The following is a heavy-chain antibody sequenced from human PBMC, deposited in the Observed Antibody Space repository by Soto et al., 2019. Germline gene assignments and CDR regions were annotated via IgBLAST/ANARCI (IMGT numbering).Heavy chain of an antibody. CDR3: AKDGPSSGSYFALWYFVH. CDR1: GFTFDDYA. V-gene: IGHV3-9*01. Sequence: EVQLVESGGGLVQPGRSLRLSCAASGFTFDDYAMHWVRQAPGKGLEWVSGISWYRDSIGYADSVKGRFTISRDNAKKSLYLRMNCVRAEDTALYYCAKDGPSSGSYFALWYFVHWGRCTLFTVSP. J-gene: IGHJ2*01. CDR2: ISWYRDSI. D-gene: IGHD1-26*01.